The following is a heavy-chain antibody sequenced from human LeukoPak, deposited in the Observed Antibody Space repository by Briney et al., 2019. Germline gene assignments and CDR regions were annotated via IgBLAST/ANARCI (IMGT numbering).Heavy chain of an antibody. CDR2: INSDGGTT. D-gene: IGHD2-2*01. V-gene: IGHV3-74*01. Sequence: PGGSLRLSCAASGFTFSSYWIHWVRQAPGKGLVWVSRINSDGGTTTYADSVKGRFTISRDNAKNTLYLQMSSLRVEDTAMYYCARENCGSTSCYWGFDYWGLGTLVTVS. CDR1: GFTFSSYW. J-gene: IGHJ4*02. CDR3: ARENCGSTSCYWGFDY.